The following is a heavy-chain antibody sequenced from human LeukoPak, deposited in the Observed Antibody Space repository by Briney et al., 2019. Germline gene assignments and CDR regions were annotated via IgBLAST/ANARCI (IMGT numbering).Heavy chain of an antibody. Sequence: PGGSLRLSCAASGFTFSEYWMSWVRQAPAKGLEWVANIKKDGSDKYYVDYMKGRFTISRDNAKNSLYLQMNSLRAEDTAVYYCARDRGSSWYSKWGQGTLVTVSS. V-gene: IGHV3-7*01. D-gene: IGHD6-13*01. CDR3: ARDRGSSWYSK. CDR2: IKKDGSDK. J-gene: IGHJ4*02. CDR1: GFTFSEYW.